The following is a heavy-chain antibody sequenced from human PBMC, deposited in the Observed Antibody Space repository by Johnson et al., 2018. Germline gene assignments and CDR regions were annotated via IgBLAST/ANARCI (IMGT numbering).Heavy chain of an antibody. CDR1: GFTFSSYG. V-gene: IGHV3-30*03. Sequence: QVQLLESGGGVVQPGRSLRLSCAASGFTFSSYGMHWVRQAPGTGLEWVAVISYDGSNKYYADSVKGRFTISRDNSKNTLYLQMNSLRAEDTAVYYCEGAFDIWGQGTMVTVSS. J-gene: IGHJ3*02. CDR3: EGAFDI. CDR2: ISYDGSNK.